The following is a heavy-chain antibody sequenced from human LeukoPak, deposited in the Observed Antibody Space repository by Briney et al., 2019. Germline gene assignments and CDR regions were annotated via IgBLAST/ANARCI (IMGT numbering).Heavy chain of an antibody. CDR2: IYYNGNT. V-gene: IGHV4-59*12. CDR3: ARLRRAFDI. CDR1: DGSINSYY. J-gene: IGHJ3*02. D-gene: IGHD1-14*01. Sequence: SETLSLTCSVSDGSINSYYWNWIRRPPGKGLEWIGYIYYNGNTNYSPSLKSRVTMSVDTSKNLFSLKVSSVTAADTAVYYCARLRRAFDIWGQGTMVTVSS.